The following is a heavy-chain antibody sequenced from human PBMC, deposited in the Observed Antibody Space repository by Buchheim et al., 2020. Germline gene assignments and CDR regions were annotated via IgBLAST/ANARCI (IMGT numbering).Heavy chain of an antibody. CDR3: ARGFFWSGYYASQQTGHVGAFDI. CDR1: GGSISSGGYY. J-gene: IGHJ3*02. D-gene: IGHD3-3*01. Sequence: QVQLQESGPGLVKPSQTLSLTCTVSGGSISSGGYYWSWIRQHPGKGLEWIGYIYYSGSTYYNPSLKSRVTISVDTSKNQFSLKLSSVTAADTAVYYCARGFFWSGYYASQQTGHVGAFDIWGQGT. V-gene: IGHV4-31*03. CDR2: IYYSGST.